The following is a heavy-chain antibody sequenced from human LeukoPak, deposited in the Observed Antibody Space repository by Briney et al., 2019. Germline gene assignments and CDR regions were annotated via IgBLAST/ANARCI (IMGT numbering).Heavy chain of an antibody. V-gene: IGHV3-23*01. J-gene: IGHJ5*02. D-gene: IGHD3-10*01. CDR1: GFTFSNHG. CDR3: ARAPQGPWAYYYAPSWFDP. CDR2: VSPPGGGT. Sequence: GGSLRLSCAASGFTFSNHGMNWARQAPGKGLEWLSGVSPPGGGTYYADSVKGRFTISRDDSKNTLSLQMNSLRVEDTAVYYCARAPQGPWAYYYAPSWFDPWGQGTLVTVSS.